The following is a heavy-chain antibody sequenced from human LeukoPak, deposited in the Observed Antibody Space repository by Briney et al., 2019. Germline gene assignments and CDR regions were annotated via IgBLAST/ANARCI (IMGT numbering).Heavy chain of an antibody. CDR1: GYTFTYYG. D-gene: IGHD3-22*01. CDR3: ARGAGYYYDSSGFYYRWFDP. CDR2: ISTHNGNT. V-gene: IGHV1-18*01. J-gene: IGHJ5*02. Sequence: GASVKVSCKASGYTFTYYGITWVRQAPGQGLEWMGWISTHNGNTSYAQKLQGRVTTTTDTSTSTAYMELRSLRSDDTAVYYCARGAGYYYDSSGFYYRWFDPWGQGTLVTVSS.